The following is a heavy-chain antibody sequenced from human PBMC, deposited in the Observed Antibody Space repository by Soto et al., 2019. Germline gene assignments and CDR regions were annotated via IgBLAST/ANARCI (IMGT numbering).Heavy chain of an antibody. CDR2: ITADGSAT. CDR1: GVSSRTYA. Sequence: GGSLRLSCAVSGVSSRTYAMNWVRQAPGKGLEWVSAITADGSATFYADSVKGRFTISRDSSKNTLYLQMNSLRAEDTALYYCAKALLYCGTGSCYSGDAFDIWGQGTMVTVSS. D-gene: IGHD2-15*01. J-gene: IGHJ3*02. CDR3: AKALLYCGTGSCYSGDAFDI. V-gene: IGHV3-23*01.